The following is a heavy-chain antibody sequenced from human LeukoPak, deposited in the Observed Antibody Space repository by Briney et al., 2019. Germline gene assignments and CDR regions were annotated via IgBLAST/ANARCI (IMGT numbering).Heavy chain of an antibody. D-gene: IGHD2-15*01. Sequence: SETLPLTCAVSGGSVISTNWLSWVRQPPGKGLEWIGEINHSGSTNYNPSLKSRVTISVDTSKNQFSLKLSSVTAADTAVYYCARGQWGSWWAPYYFDYWGQETLVTVSS. V-gene: IGHV4-4*02. CDR1: GGSVISTNW. J-gene: IGHJ4*02. CDR3: ARGQWGSWWAPYYFDY. CDR2: INHSGST.